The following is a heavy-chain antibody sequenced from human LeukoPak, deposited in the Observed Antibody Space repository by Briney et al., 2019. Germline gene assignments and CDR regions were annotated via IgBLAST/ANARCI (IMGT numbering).Heavy chain of an antibody. CDR3: ARDADSTLDYGGNSGGGPDY. Sequence: ASVKVSCKASGGTFSSYAISWVRQAPGQGLEWMGRIIPIFGIANYAQKFQGRVTITADKSTSTAYMELSSLRSEDTAVYYCARDADSTLDYGGNSGGGPDYWGQGTLVTVSS. J-gene: IGHJ4*02. CDR1: GGTFSSYA. D-gene: IGHD4-23*01. V-gene: IGHV1-69*04. CDR2: IIPIFGIA.